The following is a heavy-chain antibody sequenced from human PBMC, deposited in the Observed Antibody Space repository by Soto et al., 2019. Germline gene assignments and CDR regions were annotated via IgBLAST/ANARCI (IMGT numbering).Heavy chain of an antibody. Sequence: SETLSLTCAVYGGSFSGYYWSWIRQPPGKGLEWIGEINHSGSTNYNPSLKSRVTISVDTSKNQFSLKLSSVTAADTAVYYCARGKGPQWELRDWFDPWGQGTLVTVSS. D-gene: IGHD1-26*01. CDR3: ARGKGPQWELRDWFDP. J-gene: IGHJ5*02. V-gene: IGHV4-34*01. CDR1: GGSFSGYY. CDR2: INHSGST.